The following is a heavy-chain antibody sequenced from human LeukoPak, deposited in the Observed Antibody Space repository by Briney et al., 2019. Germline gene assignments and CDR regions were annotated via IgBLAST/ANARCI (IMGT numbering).Heavy chain of an antibody. J-gene: IGHJ3*02. CDR2: IYYSGST. D-gene: IGHD5-24*01. CDR3: ARIRDGYNDAYDI. CDR1: GGSISSYY. Sequence: SETLSLTCTVSGGSISSYYWSWIRQPPGKGLEWIGYIYYSGSTNYNPSLKSRVTISVDTSKNQFSLKLSSVTAADTAVYYRARIRDGYNDAYDIWGQGTMVTVSS. V-gene: IGHV4-59*01.